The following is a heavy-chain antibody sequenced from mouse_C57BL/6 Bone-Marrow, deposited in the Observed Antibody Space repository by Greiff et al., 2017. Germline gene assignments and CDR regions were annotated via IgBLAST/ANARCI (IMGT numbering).Heavy chain of an antibody. CDR1: GYTFTSYW. Sequence: QVQLQQPGAELVRPGSSVKLSCKASGYTFTSYWMHWVKQRPIQGLEWIGNIDPSDSETHYNQKFKDKATLTVDKSSSTAYMQLSSLTSEDSAVYYCARWQFMTTVVAKGYWYFDVWGTGTTVTVSS. V-gene: IGHV1-52*01. CDR3: ARWQFMTTVVAKGYWYFDV. D-gene: IGHD1-1*01. CDR2: IDPSDSET. J-gene: IGHJ1*03.